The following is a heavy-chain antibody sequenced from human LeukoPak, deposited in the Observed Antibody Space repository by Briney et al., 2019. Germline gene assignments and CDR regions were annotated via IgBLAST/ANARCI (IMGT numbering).Heavy chain of an antibody. V-gene: IGHV3-23*01. J-gene: IGHJ4*02. CDR1: GFTFRSFA. Sequence: PGGSLRLSCAASGFTFRSFAVSWVRQAPGKGLEWVSVISGSGDSTYYADSVKGRFTISRDNSKNTLYLQMNSLKTEDTAVYYCTTWLTTSRDYWGQGTLVTVSS. CDR3: TTWLTTSRDY. D-gene: IGHD4/OR15-4a*01. CDR2: ISGSGDST.